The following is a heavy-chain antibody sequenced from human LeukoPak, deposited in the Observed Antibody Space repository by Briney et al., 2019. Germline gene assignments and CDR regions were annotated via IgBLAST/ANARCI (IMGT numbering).Heavy chain of an antibody. CDR3: AKPKDNSLYCFDY. CDR2: ISGSGGST. CDR1: AFTFRSYA. D-gene: IGHD1-20*01. V-gene: IGHV3-23*01. J-gene: IGHJ4*02. Sequence: PGGSLRLSCAASAFTFRSYAMSWVRQAGGKGLEWVSAISGSGGSTYYEDSVKGRFTISRDDSKNTLYLQMSSLRAEDTAVYYCAKPKDNSLYCFDYWGQGTLVTVSS.